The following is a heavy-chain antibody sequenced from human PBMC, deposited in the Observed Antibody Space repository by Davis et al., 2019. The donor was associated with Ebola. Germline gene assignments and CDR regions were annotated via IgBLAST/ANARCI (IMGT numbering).Heavy chain of an antibody. CDR2: ISHDGRQE. V-gene: IGHV3-30*04. D-gene: IGHD1-14*01. CDR3: SKDGGNQVTTHNWFDT. CDR1: GFSFNSYA. J-gene: IGHJ5*02. Sequence: PGGSLRPSCPASGFSFNSYAMHSVRHGPGKGLEWVALISHDGRQEYYADSGKGRFTISRDNSKDMLYLQMNSLRAEDTSVYYCSKDGGNQVTTHNWFDTWGRGTLVTVSS.